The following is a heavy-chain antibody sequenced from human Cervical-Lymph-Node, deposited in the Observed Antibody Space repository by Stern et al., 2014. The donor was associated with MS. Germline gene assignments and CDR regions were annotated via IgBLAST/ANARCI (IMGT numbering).Heavy chain of an antibody. CDR1: GYTFTGYY. CDR2: INPNSGGT. CDR3: ARARAGGSGWYAHFDY. J-gene: IGHJ4*02. V-gene: IGHV1-2*04. Sequence: VHLVESGAEVKKPGASVKVSCKASGYTFTGYYMHWVRQAPGQGLEWMGWINPNSGGTNYAQKFQGWVTMTRDTSISTAYMELSRLRSDDTAVYYCARARAGGSGWYAHFDYWGQGTLVTVSS. D-gene: IGHD6-19*01.